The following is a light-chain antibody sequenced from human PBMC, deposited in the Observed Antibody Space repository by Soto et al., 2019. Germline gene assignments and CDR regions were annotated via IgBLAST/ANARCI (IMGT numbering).Light chain of an antibody. CDR3: QQYDSSVYT. CDR2: RAS. Sequence: DIQMTQSPSTLSASVGDRVTITCRASQSISSWLAWYQQKPGKAPKLLIYRASRLGNGVPSRFSGSGSGTAFTLTISSLQPDDFATYYCQQYDSSVYTFGQGTKLEIK. V-gene: IGKV1-5*03. CDR1: QSISSW. J-gene: IGKJ2*01.